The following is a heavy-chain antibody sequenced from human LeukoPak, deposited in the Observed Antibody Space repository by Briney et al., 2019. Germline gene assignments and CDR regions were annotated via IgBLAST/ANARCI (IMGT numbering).Heavy chain of an antibody. CDR1: GFTFSSYS. J-gene: IGHJ4*02. CDR3: ARDLSLGGGTFDY. V-gene: IGHV3-21*01. D-gene: IGHD1-1*01. CDR2: ISSSSSYI. Sequence: GGSLRLSCAASGFTFSSYSMNWVRQAPGKGLEWVSSISSSSSYIYYADSVKGRFTISRDNAKNSLYLQMNSLRAEDTAVYYCARDLSLGGGTFDYWGQGTLVTVSS.